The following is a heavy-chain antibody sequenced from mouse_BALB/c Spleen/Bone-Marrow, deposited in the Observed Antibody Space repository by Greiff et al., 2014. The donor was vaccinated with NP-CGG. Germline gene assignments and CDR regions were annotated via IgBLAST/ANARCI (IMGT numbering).Heavy chain of an antibody. CDR3: SRGGGFAY. CDR1: GYTFTTYP. Sequence: QVQLQQSGAELVKPGASVKMSCKAFGYTFTTYPIEWMKQTHGKSLEWIGNFHPYNDDTNYNEKFRGKAKLTLERSSGTVYLELSRLKSDDSSVYYCSRGGGFAYWGQGTLVTVSA. J-gene: IGHJ3*01. CDR2: FHPYNDDT. V-gene: IGHV1-47*01.